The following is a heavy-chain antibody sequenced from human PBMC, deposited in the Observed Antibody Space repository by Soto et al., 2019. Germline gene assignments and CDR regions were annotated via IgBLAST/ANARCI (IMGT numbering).Heavy chain of an antibody. V-gene: IGHV3-48*01. CDR2: ISSSSSTI. J-gene: IGHJ6*03. Sequence: EVQLVESGGGLVQPGGSLRLSCAASGFTFSSYSMNWVRQAPGKGLEWVSYISSSSSTIYYADSVKGRFTISRDNVKNSLYLQMNSLRAEDTAVYFCSRRPYYYYYMNVWGKGTTVTVSS. CDR3: SRRPYYYYYMNV. CDR1: GFTFSSYS.